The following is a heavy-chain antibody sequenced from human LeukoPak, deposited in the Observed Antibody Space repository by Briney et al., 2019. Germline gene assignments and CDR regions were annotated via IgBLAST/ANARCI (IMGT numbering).Heavy chain of an antibody. CDR2: INPKRGGT. V-gene: IGHV1-2*02. D-gene: IGHD3-10*01. Sequence: ASVRVSCKASGYTFTGYYVHWVRHAPGQGLEWMGWINPKRGGTKFARKFQGRVTMTRDTSISTAYMDLSSLRSDDTAMYYCARDRYYGSGSYSYDYWGQGTLVTVSS. CDR3: ARDRYYGSGSYSYDY. CDR1: GYTFTGYY. J-gene: IGHJ4*02.